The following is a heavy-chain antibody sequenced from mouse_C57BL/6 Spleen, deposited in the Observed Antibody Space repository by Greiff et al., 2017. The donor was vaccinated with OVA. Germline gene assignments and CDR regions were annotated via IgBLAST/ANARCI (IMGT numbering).Heavy chain of an antibody. J-gene: IGHJ1*03. CDR3: TTWGGSGYFDV. D-gene: IGHD1-1*01. Sequence: DVQLQESGAELVRPGASVKLSCTASGFNIKDYYMHWVKQRPEQGLEWIGRIDPEDGDTEYAPKFPGKATMTADKSSNTAYLQLSSLKSEDTAVDYCTTWGGSGYFDVWGTGTTVTVSS. V-gene: IGHV14-1*01. CDR2: IDPEDGDT. CDR1: GFNIKDYY.